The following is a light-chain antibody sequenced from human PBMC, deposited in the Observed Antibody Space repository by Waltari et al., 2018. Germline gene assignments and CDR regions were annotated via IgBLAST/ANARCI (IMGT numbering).Light chain of an antibody. Sequence: DIQMTQSPSSLSASVGDRVTITCRASQGISNYLAWYQQKPGKVPKLLIYAASTLQSGVPSRFSGSASGTDFTLTISSLQPEDVATYYCQKYNSALSITFGQGTRLEIK. CDR3: QKYNSALSIT. CDR1: QGISNY. V-gene: IGKV1-27*01. CDR2: AAS. J-gene: IGKJ5*01.